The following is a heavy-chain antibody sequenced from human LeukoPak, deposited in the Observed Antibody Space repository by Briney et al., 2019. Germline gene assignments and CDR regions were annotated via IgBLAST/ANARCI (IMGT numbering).Heavy chain of an antibody. D-gene: IGHD5-24*01. CDR2: IKQEGSER. V-gene: IGHV3-7*01. CDR1: GFPFSRYW. J-gene: IGHJ4*02. CDR3: ARSESTMTTWSMDY. Sequence: GGSLRLSCATSGFPFSRYWMTGVRQAPGKGLEWVAYIKQEGSERYYGDSVEGRFTISRDNARNSVYLQMNSLRAEDTATYYCARSESTMTTWSMDYWGQGILVTVSS.